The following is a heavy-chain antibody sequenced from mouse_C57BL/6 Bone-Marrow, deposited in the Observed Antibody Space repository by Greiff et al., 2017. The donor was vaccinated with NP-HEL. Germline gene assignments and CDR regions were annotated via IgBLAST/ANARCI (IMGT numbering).Heavy chain of an antibody. Sequence: EVHLVDSGGGLVQPKGSLKLSCAASGFSFNTYAMNWVRQAPGKGLEWVARIRSKSNNYATYYADSLKDRFTISRDDSESMLYLQMNNLKTEDTAMYYCVRQGYDGYYLDYWGQGTTLTVSS. D-gene: IGHD2-3*01. CDR3: VRQGYDGYYLDY. CDR1: GFSFNTYA. CDR2: IRSKSNNYAT. V-gene: IGHV10-1*01. J-gene: IGHJ2*01.